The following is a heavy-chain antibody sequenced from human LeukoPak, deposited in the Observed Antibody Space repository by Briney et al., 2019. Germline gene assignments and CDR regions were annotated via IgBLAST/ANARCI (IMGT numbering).Heavy chain of an antibody. CDR3: ARGPRTGTTGFGY. D-gene: IGHD4-17*01. J-gene: IGHJ4*01. V-gene: IGHV4-34*01. CDR2: INHSGST. Sequence: TSETLSLTCAVYGGSFSGYYWSWIRQPPGKGLEWIGEINHSGSTNYNPSLKSRVTISVDTSKNQFSLKLSSVTAADTAGYYCARGPRTGTTGFGYWGQGTLVTVS. CDR1: GGSFSGYY.